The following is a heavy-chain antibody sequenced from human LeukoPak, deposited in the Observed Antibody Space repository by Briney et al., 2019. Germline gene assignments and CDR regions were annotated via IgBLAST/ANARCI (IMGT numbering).Heavy chain of an antibody. CDR2: IYHSGST. V-gene: IGHV4-39*07. J-gene: IGHJ4*02. CDR3: ARGPYYYDSSGNFDY. D-gene: IGHD3-22*01. CDR1: GVSISSSNSY. Sequence: SETLSLTCTVSGVSISSSNSYWGWIRQPPGKGLEWIGSIYHSGSTYYNPSLKSRVTISVDTSKNQFSLKLSSVTAADTAVYYCARGPYYYDSSGNFDYWGQGTLVTVSS.